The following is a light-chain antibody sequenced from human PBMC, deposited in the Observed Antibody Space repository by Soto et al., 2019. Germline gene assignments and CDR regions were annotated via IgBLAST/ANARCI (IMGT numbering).Light chain of an antibody. V-gene: IGKV3-11*01. CDR2: DAS. CDR1: QSVGSY. J-gene: IGKJ1*01. CDR3: QQPTNWPWT. Sequence: EIVLTQSPATLSLSPGERVTLSCRASQSVGSYLAWSQQKPGQAPRLLIYDASNRATGIPARFSGSGSGTDFTLTISILEPEVFAVYCWQQPTNWPWTFGQGTKVEVK.